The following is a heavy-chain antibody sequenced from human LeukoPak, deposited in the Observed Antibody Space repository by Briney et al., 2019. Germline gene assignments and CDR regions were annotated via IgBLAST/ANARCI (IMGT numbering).Heavy chain of an antibody. CDR1: GGSISSGSYY. D-gene: IGHD3-10*01. CDR2: IYTSGST. V-gene: IGHV4-61*02. J-gene: IGHJ5*02. Sequence: SETLSLTCTVSGGSISSGSYYWSWIRQPAGKGLEWIGRIYTSGSTNYNPSLKSRVTISVDTSKNQFSLELSSVTAADTAVYYCATNIGSGSYLGLDPWGQGTPVTVSS. CDR3: ATNIGSGSYLGLDP.